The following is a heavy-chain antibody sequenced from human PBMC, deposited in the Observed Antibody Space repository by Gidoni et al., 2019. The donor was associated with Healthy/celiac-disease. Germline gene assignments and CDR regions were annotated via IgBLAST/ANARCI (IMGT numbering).Heavy chain of an antibody. CDR1: GYTLTELS. D-gene: IGHD3-22*01. V-gene: IGHV1-24*01. J-gene: IGHJ5*02. CDR3: ATTIVVRGEYTWFDP. Sequence: QVQLVQSGAEEKKPGASVKVSCMVSGYTLTELSIHWVRQAPGKGLEWMGGFDPEDGETIYAQKFKGRVTMTEDTSTDTAYMELSSLITEDTAVYYCATTIVVRGEYTWFDPWGQGTLVTVSS. CDR2: FDPEDGET.